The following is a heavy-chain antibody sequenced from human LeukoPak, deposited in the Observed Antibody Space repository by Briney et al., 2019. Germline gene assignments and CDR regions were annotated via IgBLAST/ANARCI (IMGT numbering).Heavy chain of an antibody. CDR2: ISAYNGNT. CDR1: GYTFTSYG. V-gene: IGHV1-18*01. CDR3: TRDSAYYDFWNGYYKEGDY. D-gene: IGHD3-3*01. Sequence: ASVKVSCKASGYTFTSYGISWVRQAPGQGLEWMGWISAYNGNTNYAQKLQGRVTMTTDTSTSTAYMELRSLRSDDTAMYYCTRDSAYYDFWNGYYKEGDYWGQGTVVTVSS. J-gene: IGHJ4*02.